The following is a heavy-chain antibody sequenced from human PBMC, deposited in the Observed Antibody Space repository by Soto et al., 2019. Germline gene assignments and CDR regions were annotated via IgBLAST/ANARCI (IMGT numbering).Heavy chain of an antibody. CDR3: ARHKHFSDPLIAPFDF. CDR2: ISPGDSDT. V-gene: IGHV5-51*01. CDR1: CNNFSTHW. D-gene: IGHD2-21*01. Sequence: GESLKSSCMTSCNNFSTHWIARVPPIPGKGLEWVGIISPGDSDTRYSPSFQGQVTISAAKSISTAYLQWNSLTASDTAIYYCARHKHFSDPLIAPFDFWGQGTLVTVSS. J-gene: IGHJ4*02.